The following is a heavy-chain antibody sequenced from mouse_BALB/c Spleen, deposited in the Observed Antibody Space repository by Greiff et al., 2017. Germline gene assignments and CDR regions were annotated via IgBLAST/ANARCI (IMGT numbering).Heavy chain of an antibody. CDR3: ARLRAMDY. J-gene: IGHJ4*01. V-gene: IGHV5-17*02. D-gene: IGHD2-12*01. CDR2: ISSGSSTI. Sequence: EVMLVESGGGLVKPGGSRKLSCAASGFTFSSFGMHWVRQAPEKGLEWVAYISSGSSTIYYADTVKGRFTISRDNPKNTLFLQMTSLRSEDTAMYYCARLRAMDYWGQGTSVTVSS. CDR1: GFTFSSFG.